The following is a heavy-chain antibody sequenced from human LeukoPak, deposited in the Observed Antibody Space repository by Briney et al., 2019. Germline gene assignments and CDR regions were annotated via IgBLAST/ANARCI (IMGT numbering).Heavy chain of an antibody. CDR2: IYHSGST. Sequence: SQTLSLTCAVSGGSISSGGYSWSWIRQPPGKGLEWIGYIYHSGSTYYNPSLKSRVTISVDRPKNQFSLKLSSVTAADTAVYYCAREGGYSSSWYNWFDPWGQGTLVTVSS. J-gene: IGHJ5*02. CDR1: GGSISSGGYS. V-gene: IGHV4-30-2*01. CDR3: AREGGYSSSWYNWFDP. D-gene: IGHD6-13*01.